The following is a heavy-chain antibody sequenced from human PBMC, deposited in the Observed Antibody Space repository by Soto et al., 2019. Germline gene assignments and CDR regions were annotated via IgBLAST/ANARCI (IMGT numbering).Heavy chain of an antibody. CDR1: GYTFSDYF. J-gene: IGHJ3*02. Sequence: ASVKVSCKPSGYTFSDYFMPWVRKAPGQGLEWVGLLNPAGGATSYPQKFQGSVSLTVDTTTNTFYMELRSLTSADTAVYYCARGRQNWRRNEAFDIWGQGTLVT. V-gene: IGHV1-46*01. D-gene: IGHD1-1*01. CDR2: LNPAGGAT. CDR3: ARGRQNWRRNEAFDI.